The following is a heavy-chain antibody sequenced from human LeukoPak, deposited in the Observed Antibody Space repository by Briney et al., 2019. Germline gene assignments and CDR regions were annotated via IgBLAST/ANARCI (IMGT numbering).Heavy chain of an antibody. D-gene: IGHD3-22*01. Sequence: GGSLRLSCAASGFTFSSYWMSWVRQAPGKGLEWVSYISRSGSIIYYADSVKGRFTISRDNAKNSLYLQMNSLRAEDTAVYYCARRVIVVGLDYWGQGTLVTVSS. CDR1: GFTFSSYW. V-gene: IGHV3-48*04. J-gene: IGHJ4*02. CDR3: ARRVIVVGLDY. CDR2: ISRSGSII.